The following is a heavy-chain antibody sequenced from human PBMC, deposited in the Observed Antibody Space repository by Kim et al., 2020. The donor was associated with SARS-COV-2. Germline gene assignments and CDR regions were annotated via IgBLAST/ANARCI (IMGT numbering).Heavy chain of an antibody. CDR2: INTNTGNP. CDR1: GYTFTSYA. V-gene: IGHV7-4-1*02. D-gene: IGHD2-2*01. J-gene: IGHJ6*02. CDR3: ARDLEVVVPAAPFSYYYYYGMDV. Sequence: ASVKVSCKASGYTFTSYAMNWVRQAPGQGLEWMGWINTNTGNPTYAQGFTGRFVFSLDTSVSTAYLQISSLKAEDTAVYYCARDLEVVVPAAPFSYYYYYGMDVWGQGTTVTVSS.